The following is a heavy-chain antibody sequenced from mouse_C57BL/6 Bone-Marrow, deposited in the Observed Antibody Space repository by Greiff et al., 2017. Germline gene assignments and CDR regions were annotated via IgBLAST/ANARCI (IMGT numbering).Heavy chain of an antibody. J-gene: IGHJ3*01. CDR3: ASYYGNLARFAY. V-gene: IGHV14-3*01. Sequence: VQLQQSVAELVRPGASVKLSCTASGFNIKNTYMHWVKQRPEQGLEWIGRIDPANGNTKYAPKFQGKATITADISSNTAYLQLSNLTSEDTAIYYGASYYGNLARFAYWGQGTLVTVSA. D-gene: IGHD2-1*01. CDR2: IDPANGNT. CDR1: GFNIKNTY.